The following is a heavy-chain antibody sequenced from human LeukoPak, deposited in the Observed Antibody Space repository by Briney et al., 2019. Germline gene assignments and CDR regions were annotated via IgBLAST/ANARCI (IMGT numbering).Heavy chain of an antibody. CDR3: ARGRPHGNDY. V-gene: IGHV3-74*01. CDR1: GSTFSSYW. J-gene: IGHJ4*02. Sequence: PGGSLRLSCAASGSTFSSYWMNWFRQAPGKGLVWVSRIASDGSSTTYADSVKGRFSISRDNAKNTLHLQMNSLRVEDTAVYYCARGRPHGNDYWGQGTLVTVSS. CDR2: IASDGSST. D-gene: IGHD4-23*01.